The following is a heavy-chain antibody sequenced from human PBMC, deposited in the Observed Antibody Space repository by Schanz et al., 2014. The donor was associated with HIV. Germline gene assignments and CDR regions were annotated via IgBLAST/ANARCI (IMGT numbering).Heavy chain of an antibody. V-gene: IGHV4-34*01. CDR3: ARSYYYDGSPLPLDS. D-gene: IGHD3-22*01. CDR2: INHSGNT. CDR1: GGSFSAYY. Sequence: QVQLQQWGAGLLKPSETLSLTCVVYGGSFSAYYWSWIRQPPGKGLEWIGKINHSGNTNYNPSLKSRVTISVAPFKTQFSLKMSSVTAADTAVYYCARSYYYDGSPLPLDSWGQGTLVTVSS. J-gene: IGHJ4*02.